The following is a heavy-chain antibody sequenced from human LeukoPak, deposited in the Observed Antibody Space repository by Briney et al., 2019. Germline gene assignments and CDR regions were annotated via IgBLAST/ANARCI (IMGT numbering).Heavy chain of an antibody. Sequence: SETLSLTCTVSGGSISSGDYYWSWMRQPPGKGLEWIAYMYYSGSTYYNPALKSRVTMSADTSKNQLSLTLSSVTAADTAVYYCARPYYYDSRIDPWGQGILVTVSS. CDR3: ARPYYYDSRIDP. V-gene: IGHV4-30-4*01. D-gene: IGHD3-22*01. CDR2: MYYSGST. CDR1: GGSISSGDYY. J-gene: IGHJ5*02.